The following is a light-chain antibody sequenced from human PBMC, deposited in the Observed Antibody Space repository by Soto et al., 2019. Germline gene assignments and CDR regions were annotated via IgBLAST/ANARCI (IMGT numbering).Light chain of an antibody. CDR2: GAS. Sequence: EIVLTHSPGTLSLSPGERATLSCRASQSVSSSDLAWYQQKPGQAPRLLIYGASSRATGIPDRFSGSGSGTDFTLTISGLEPEDSAAYYCQRHGATFGQGTKVDI. J-gene: IGKJ1*01. CDR3: QRHGAT. CDR1: QSVSSSD. V-gene: IGKV3-20*01.